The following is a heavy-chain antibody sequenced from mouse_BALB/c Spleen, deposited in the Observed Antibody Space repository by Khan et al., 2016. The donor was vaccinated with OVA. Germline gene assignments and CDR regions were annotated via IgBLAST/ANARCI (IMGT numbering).Heavy chain of an antibody. D-gene: IGHD2-14*01. CDR3: AKDGAYYRSDGWFAY. V-gene: IGHV1-4*01. Sequence: VQLQQSGAELARPGASVKMSCKASGYTFTTYTIHWVKQRPGQGLEWIGYIIPSTDYTTYNQKFKDKATLTADKSSSTAYMQLSSLTSDDSAVYDCAKDGAYYRSDGWFAYWGQGTLVTVSA. J-gene: IGHJ3*01. CDR2: IIPSTDYT. CDR1: GYTFTTYT.